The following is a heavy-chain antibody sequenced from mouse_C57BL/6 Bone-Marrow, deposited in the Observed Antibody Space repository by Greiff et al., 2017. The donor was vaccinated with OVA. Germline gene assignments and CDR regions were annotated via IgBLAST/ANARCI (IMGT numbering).Heavy chain of an antibody. CDR1: GYTFTSYW. J-gene: IGHJ4*01. CDR3: ARRNRVYAMDY. Sequence: QVQLKQPGAELVRPGSSVKLSCKASGYTFTSYWMDWVKQRPGQGLEWIGNIYPSDSETHYNQKFKDKATLTVDKSSSTAYMQLSSLTSEDSAVDCCARRNRVYAMDYWGQGASVTVSS. CDR2: IYPSDSET. D-gene: IGHD2-1*01. V-gene: IGHV1-61*01.